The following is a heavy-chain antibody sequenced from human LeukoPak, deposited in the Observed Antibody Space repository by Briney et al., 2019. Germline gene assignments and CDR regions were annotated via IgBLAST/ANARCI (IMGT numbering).Heavy chain of an antibody. CDR1: GGSISSSSYY. D-gene: IGHD6-13*01. J-gene: IGHJ4*02. CDR3: ASFNSAAGIVDY. Sequence: SETLSLTCTVSGGSISSSSYYWGWIRQPPGKGLEWIGSIYYSGSTYYNPSLKSRVTISVDKSKNQFSLKLSSVTAADTAVYYCASFNSAAGIVDYWGQGTLVTVSS. V-gene: IGHV4-39*07. CDR2: IYYSGST.